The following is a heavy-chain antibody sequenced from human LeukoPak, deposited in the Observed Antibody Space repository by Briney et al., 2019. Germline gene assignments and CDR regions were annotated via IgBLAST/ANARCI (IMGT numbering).Heavy chain of an antibody. CDR3: ALDPSGSGSYYNEGFDY. CDR2: IIPVFGTA. CDR1: GGTFSSYA. V-gene: IGHV1-69*13. D-gene: IGHD3-10*01. J-gene: IGHJ4*02. Sequence: SVKVSCKASGGTFSSYAISWVRQAPGQGLEWMGGIIPVFGTANYAQKFQGKVTITADESTSTAYMELSSLRSEDTAVYYCALDPSGSGSYYNEGFDYWGQGTLVAVSS.